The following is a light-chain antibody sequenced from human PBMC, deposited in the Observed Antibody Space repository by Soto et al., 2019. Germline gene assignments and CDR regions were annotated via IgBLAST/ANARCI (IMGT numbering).Light chain of an antibody. CDR3: QQYNNSPFLLT. V-gene: IGKV3-11*01. CDR2: EAS. J-gene: IGKJ4*01. Sequence: EIVLTQSPATVSLSPGERATLSCRASQSVNNHLAWYQQKPGQAPRLLIYEASNRATGIPARFSGSGSGTDFTLTISSLEPEDFAVYYCQQYNNSPFLLTFGGGTKVEIK. CDR1: QSVNNH.